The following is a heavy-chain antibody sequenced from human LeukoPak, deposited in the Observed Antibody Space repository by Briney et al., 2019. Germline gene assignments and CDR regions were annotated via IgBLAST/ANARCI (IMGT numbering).Heavy chain of an antibody. Sequence: SETLSLTCTVSGGSISSYYWRWIRQPPGKGLEWVGYIYYSGSTKYNPSLKSRITISVDTSKNQFSLKLSSVTAADTAVYYCARFRNYYDSSGYYFWAFDIWGQGTMVTVSS. D-gene: IGHD3-22*01. J-gene: IGHJ3*02. CDR2: IYYSGST. CDR3: ARFRNYYDSSGYYFWAFDI. V-gene: IGHV4-59*01. CDR1: GGSISSYY.